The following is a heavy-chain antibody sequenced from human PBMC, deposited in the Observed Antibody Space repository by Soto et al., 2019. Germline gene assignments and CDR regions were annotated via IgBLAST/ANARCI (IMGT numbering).Heavy chain of an antibody. CDR3: ASAPRGRFLDLPPDY. CDR1: GYTFTSYA. Sequence: ASVKVSCKASGYTFTSYAMHWVRQAPGQRLEWMGWINAGNGNTKYSQKFQGRVTITRDTSASTAYMELSSLRSEDTAVYYCASAPRGRFLDLPPDYWGQGTLVTVSS. V-gene: IGHV1-3*01. D-gene: IGHD3-3*01. J-gene: IGHJ4*02. CDR2: INAGNGNT.